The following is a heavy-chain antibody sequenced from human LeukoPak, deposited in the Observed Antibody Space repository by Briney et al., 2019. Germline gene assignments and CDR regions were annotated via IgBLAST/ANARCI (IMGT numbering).Heavy chain of an antibody. J-gene: IGHJ6*02. CDR3: ARDFSHPYSSGWQGDYGMDV. CDR1: GFTFSSYD. D-gene: IGHD6-19*01. CDR2: IGTAGDT. V-gene: IGHV3-13*01. Sequence: GGSLRLSCAASGFTFSSYDMHWVRQATGKGLEWVSAIGTAGDTYYPVSVKGRFTISRENAKNSLYLQMNSLRAGDTAVYYCARDFSHPYSSGWQGDYGMDVWGQGTTVVVSS.